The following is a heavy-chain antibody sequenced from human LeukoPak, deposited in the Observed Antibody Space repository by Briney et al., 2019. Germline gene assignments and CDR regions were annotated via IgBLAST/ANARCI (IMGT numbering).Heavy chain of an antibody. V-gene: IGHV3-7*01. Sequence: PGGSLRLSCAASGFTFSSYWMSWVRQAPGKGLEWVANIKQDGSEKYYVDSVKGRFTISRDNAKNSLYLQMNSLRAEDTAVYSCARSSMIVVVDDDAFDIWGQGTMVTVSS. D-gene: IGHD3-22*01. CDR1: GFTFSSYW. CDR2: IKQDGSEK. J-gene: IGHJ3*02. CDR3: ARSSMIVVVDDDAFDI.